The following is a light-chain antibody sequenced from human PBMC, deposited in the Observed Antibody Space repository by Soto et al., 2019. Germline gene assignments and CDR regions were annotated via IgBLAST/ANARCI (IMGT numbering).Light chain of an antibody. Sequence: SSWLAWYQQKPGKAPKLLIYKASSLESGVPSRFSGSGSGTEFTLTISSLQPDDFATYYCQQYNSYSVTFGQGTKVDIK. CDR2: KAS. CDR3: QQYNSYSVT. CDR1: SSW. J-gene: IGKJ1*01. V-gene: IGKV1-5*03.